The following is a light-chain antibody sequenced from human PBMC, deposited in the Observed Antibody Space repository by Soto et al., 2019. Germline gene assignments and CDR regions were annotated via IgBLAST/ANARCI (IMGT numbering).Light chain of an antibody. J-gene: IGLJ3*02. V-gene: IGLV2-11*01. CDR1: SSDVGAYDF. CDR3: CSYAGSYNFGV. CDR2: DVT. Sequence: QSALTQPRSVSGSPGQSATISCTGTSSDVGAYDFVSWYQQHPGKAPKLIISDVTQRPSGVPDRFSGSKSGNTASLTISGLQAEDEADYYCCSYAGSYNFGVFGGGTKLTVL.